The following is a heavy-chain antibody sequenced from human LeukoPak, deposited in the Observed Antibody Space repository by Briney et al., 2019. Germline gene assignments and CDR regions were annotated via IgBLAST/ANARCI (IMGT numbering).Heavy chain of an antibody. J-gene: IGHJ6*02. D-gene: IGHD6-6*01. Sequence: PSGTLSLTCAVSGGSISSSNWWSWVRQPPGKGLEWIGEIYHSGSTNYNPSLKSRVTISVDKSKNQFSLKLSSVTAADTAVYYCARSPARRPYYYYGMDVWGQETTVTVSS. V-gene: IGHV4-4*02. CDR3: ARSPARRPYYYYGMDV. CDR2: IYHSGST. CDR1: GGSISSSNW.